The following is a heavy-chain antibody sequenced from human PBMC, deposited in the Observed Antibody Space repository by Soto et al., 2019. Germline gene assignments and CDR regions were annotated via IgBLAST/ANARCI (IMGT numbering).Heavy chain of an antibody. J-gene: IGHJ4*02. CDR2: IYYSGST. D-gene: IGHD4-4*01. V-gene: IGHV4-31*03. CDR3: ARATDDFRNFDY. Sequence: SETLSLTCTVSGGSLSSGGYYWSWIRQHPGRGLEWIGYIYYSGSTYYNPSLKSRVTISVDTSKNQFSLKLSSVTATDTAVYYCARATDDFRNFDYWGQGTLVTVSS. CDR1: GGSLSSGGYY.